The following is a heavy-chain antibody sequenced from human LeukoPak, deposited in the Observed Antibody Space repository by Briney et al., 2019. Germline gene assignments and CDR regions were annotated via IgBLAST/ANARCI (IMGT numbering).Heavy chain of an antibody. D-gene: IGHD5-24*01. Sequence: GSLRLSCAASGFTFSSYGMHWVRQAPGKGLEWVAVISYDGSSKYYADSVKGRFTISRDNSKNTLYLQMNSLRAEDTAVYYCATDGYNSPTRYYFDYWGQGTLVTVSS. J-gene: IGHJ4*02. CDR3: ATDGYNSPTRYYFDY. CDR1: GFTFSSYG. V-gene: IGHV3-30*03. CDR2: ISYDGSSK.